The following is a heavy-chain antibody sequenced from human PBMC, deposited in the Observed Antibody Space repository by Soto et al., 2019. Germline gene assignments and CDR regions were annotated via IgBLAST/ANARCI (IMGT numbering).Heavy chain of an antibody. CDR2: IIPIFGTA. D-gene: IGHD6-6*01. V-gene: IGHV1-69*13. J-gene: IGHJ4*02. CDR3: AVEYSSSSVG. CDR1: GGTYSSYA. Sequence: SVKVSCTASGGTYSSYAISWVRQAPGQGLEWMGGIIPIFGTANYAQKFQGRVTITADESTSTAYMELSSLRSEDTAVYYCAVEYSSSSVGWGQGTLVTVSS.